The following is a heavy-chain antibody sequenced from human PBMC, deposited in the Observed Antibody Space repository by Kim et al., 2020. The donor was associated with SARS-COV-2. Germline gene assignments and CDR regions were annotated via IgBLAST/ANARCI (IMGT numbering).Heavy chain of an antibody. CDR3: ASGPTAIYKIAAAGRYYYMDV. D-gene: IGHD6-13*01. CDR1: GGSISSGGYY. V-gene: IGHV4-31*03. J-gene: IGHJ6*03. Sequence: SETLSLTCTVSGGSISSGGYYWSWIRQHPGKGLEWIGYIYYSGSTYYNPSLKSRVTISVDTSKNQFSLKLSSVTAADTAVYYCASGPTAIYKIAAAGRYYYMDVWGKGTTVTVSS. CDR2: IYYSGST.